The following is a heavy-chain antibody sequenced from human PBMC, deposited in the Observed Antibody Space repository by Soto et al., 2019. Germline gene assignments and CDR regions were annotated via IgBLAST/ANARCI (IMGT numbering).Heavy chain of an antibody. CDR1: GFTFSNYY. V-gene: IGHV3-11*01. CDR2: ISSTGRTI. Sequence: GGSLRLSCVASGFTFSNYYMSWIRQAPGKGLEWVSYISSTGRTIYYADSVKGRFTVSRDNAQNSLSLKLNSLRVEDTAVYYCARSYSSGWEFDYWGQGTQVT. J-gene: IGHJ4*02. D-gene: IGHD6-19*01. CDR3: ARSYSSGWEFDY.